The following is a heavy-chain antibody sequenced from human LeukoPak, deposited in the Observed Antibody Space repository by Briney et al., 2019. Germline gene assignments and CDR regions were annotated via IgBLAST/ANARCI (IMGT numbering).Heavy chain of an antibody. CDR1: GFTFSSYG. V-gene: IGHV3-30*02. Sequence: GGSLRLSCAASGFTFSSYGMHWVRQAPGKGLEWVAFIRYDGSNKYYADSVKGRFTISRDNSKNTLYLQMNSLRAEDTAVYYCAKDRSHLLRYFGAIDYWGQGTLVTVSS. CDR3: AKDRSHLLRYFGAIDY. D-gene: IGHD3-9*01. J-gene: IGHJ4*02. CDR2: IRYDGSNK.